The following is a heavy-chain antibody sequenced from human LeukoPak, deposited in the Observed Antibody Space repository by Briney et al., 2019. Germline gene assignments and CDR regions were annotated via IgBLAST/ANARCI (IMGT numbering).Heavy chain of an antibody. J-gene: IGHJ5*02. Sequence: SETLSLTCTVSGGSISSYYWSWLRQPAGKGLEWIGRIYTSGSTNYNPSLKSRVTMSVDTSKNQLSLKLSSVTAADTAVYYCARELDLERFDHWGQGTLVTVSS. CDR3: ARELDLERFDH. CDR2: IYTSGST. CDR1: GGSISSYY. V-gene: IGHV4-4*07. D-gene: IGHD3-3*01.